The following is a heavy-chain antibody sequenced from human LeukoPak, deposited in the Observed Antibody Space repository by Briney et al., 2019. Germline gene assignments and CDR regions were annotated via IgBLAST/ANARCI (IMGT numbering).Heavy chain of an antibody. D-gene: IGHD6-13*01. CDR2: IFYSGST. CDR3: ARVKRVYYYFFDY. Sequence: SETLSLTWTVSGGSISSSTYYWGWMRQPPGKGLGWIGSIFYSGSTYYNPSLKSRVTISVDKSKNQFSLKLSSVTAADTAVYYCARVKRVYYYFFDYWGPGTLVTVSS. CDR1: GGSISSSTYY. J-gene: IGHJ4*02. V-gene: IGHV4-39*07.